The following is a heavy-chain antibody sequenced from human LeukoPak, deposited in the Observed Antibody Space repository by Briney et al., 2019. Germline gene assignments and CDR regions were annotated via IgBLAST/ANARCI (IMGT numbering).Heavy chain of an antibody. CDR2: IKPDGSEG. CDR3: ARAAVASPGDV. D-gene: IGHD6-19*01. V-gene: IGHV3-7*04. J-gene: IGHJ6*02. Sequence: PGGSQRLSCAASGFTFSSYWMAWVRQAPGKGLEWVANIKPDGSEGYYVDSLKGRFTISRDNAENSLFLQMNSLRAEDTAVYYCARAAVASPGDVWGQGTTVTVSS. CDR1: GFTFSSYW.